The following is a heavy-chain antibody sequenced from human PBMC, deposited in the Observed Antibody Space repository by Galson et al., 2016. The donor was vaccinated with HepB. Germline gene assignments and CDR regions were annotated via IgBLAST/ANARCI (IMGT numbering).Heavy chain of an antibody. Sequence: SLRLSCAASGFTFSSYGIHWVRQAPGKGLEWVALISFDGSNEFYADSVMGRFTISRDNSKNALYLQMNSLRGDDTAVYYCAKDAITMVRGVIITYMDVWGQGTTVTVSS. CDR3: AKDAITMVRGVIITYMDV. D-gene: IGHD3-10*01. J-gene: IGHJ6*02. V-gene: IGHV3-30*18. CDR1: GFTFSSYG. CDR2: ISFDGSNE.